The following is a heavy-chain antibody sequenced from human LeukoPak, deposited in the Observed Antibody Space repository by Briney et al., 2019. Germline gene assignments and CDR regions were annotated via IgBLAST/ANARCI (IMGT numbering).Heavy chain of an antibody. CDR1: GFTFSSYA. CDR3: AKVWGYSYIHL. V-gene: IGHV3-64*01. J-gene: IGHJ4*02. D-gene: IGHD3-22*01. CDR2: ISSNGGST. Sequence: GGSLRLSCAASGFTFSSYAMHWVRQAPGKGLEYVSAISSNGGSTYYANSVKGRFTISRDNSKNTLYLQMGSLRAEDMAVYYCAKVWGYSYIHLWGQGTLVTVSS.